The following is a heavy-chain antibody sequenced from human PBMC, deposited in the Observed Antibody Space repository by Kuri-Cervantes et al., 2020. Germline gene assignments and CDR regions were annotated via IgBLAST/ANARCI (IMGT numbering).Heavy chain of an antibody. CDR2: IKQDGSEK. CDR1: GFTFSSYW. CDR3: ARGDDDYDYYYYYGMDV. V-gene: IGHV3-7*01. J-gene: IGHJ6*02. Sequence: GESLKISCAASGFTFSSYWMSWVRQAPGKGLEWVANIKQDGSEKYYVDSVKGRFTISRDNAKNSLYLQMNSLRAEDTAVYYCARGDDDYDYYYYYGMDVWGQGTMVTVSS. D-gene: IGHD4-17*01.